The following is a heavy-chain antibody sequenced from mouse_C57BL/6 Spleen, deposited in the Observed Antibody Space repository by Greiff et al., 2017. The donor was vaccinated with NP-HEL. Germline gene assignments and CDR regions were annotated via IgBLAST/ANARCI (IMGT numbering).Heavy chain of an antibody. CDR1: GFTFSDYY. V-gene: IGHV5-16*01. CDR2: INYDGSST. CDR3: EREGGGISYYFDY. J-gene: IGHJ2*01. Sequence: EVKVVESEGGLVQPGSSMKLSCTASGFTFSDYYMAWVRQVPEKGLEWVANINYDGSSTYYLDSLKSRFIISRDNAKNILYLQMSRLKSEDTATYYCEREGGGISYYFDYWGQGTTLTVSS.